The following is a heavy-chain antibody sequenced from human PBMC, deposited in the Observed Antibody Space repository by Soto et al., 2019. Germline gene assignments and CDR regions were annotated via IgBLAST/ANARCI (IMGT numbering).Heavy chain of an antibody. D-gene: IGHD3-3*01. J-gene: IGHJ6*03. CDR2: IYASGSS. CDR1: GSSIGRFY. Sequence: QVQLQESGPGQVKPSETLSLTCSVSGSSIGRFYWSWIRQSPGKGLGWIGYIYASGSSNYNPSLKGRVTMSIDTSKNQLSLILSSVTAADTAIYYCARQGGEWLFGVHMDVWGKGTTVTVSS. CDR3: ARQGGEWLFGVHMDV. V-gene: IGHV4-59*08.